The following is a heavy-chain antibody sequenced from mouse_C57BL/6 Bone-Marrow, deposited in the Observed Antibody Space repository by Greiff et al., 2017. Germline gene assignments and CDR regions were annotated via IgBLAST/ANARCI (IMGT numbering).Heavy chain of an antibody. CDR2: ISSGGSYT. CDR1: GFTFSSYG. Sequence: DVKLVESGGDLVKPGGSLKLSCAASGFTFSSYGMSWVRQTPDKRLEWVATISSGGSYTYYPDSVKGRFTISRDNAKNTLYLQMSSLKSEDTAMYYCARHGVLRYKAWFAYWGQGTLVTVSA. J-gene: IGHJ3*01. D-gene: IGHD1-1*01. CDR3: ARHGVLRYKAWFAY. V-gene: IGHV5-6*02.